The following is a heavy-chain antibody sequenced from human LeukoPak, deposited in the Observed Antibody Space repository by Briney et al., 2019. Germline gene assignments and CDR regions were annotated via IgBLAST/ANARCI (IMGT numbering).Heavy chain of an antibody. J-gene: IGHJ4*02. V-gene: IGHV1-46*01. CDR2: INPSGGST. CDR3: ARAKRGHQRYYFDY. CDR1: GYTFTNYY. Sequence: ASVKVSCKASGYTFTNYYMHWVRQAPGQGLEWMGIINPSGGSTSYAQKSQGRVTMTRDMSTSTVYMELSSLRSEDTAVYYCARAKRGHQRYYFDYWGQGTLVTVSS.